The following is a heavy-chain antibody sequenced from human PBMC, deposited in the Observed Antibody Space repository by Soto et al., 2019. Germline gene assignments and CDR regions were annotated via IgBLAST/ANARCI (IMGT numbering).Heavy chain of an antibody. CDR2: IDPTDAYT. D-gene: IGHD3-16*01. V-gene: IGHV5-10-1*01. CDR3: ARLPVLSLVAVWGFDY. Sequence: WESLKISCQVFDYIFTSYWLSWGRQMPWKGLEWMGRIDPTDAYTDYSPSFQGHVTISVDKSINTAYLQWSSLRASDSAMYYCARLPVLSLVAVWGFDYWGLGTLVTVSS. J-gene: IGHJ4*02. CDR1: DYIFTSYW.